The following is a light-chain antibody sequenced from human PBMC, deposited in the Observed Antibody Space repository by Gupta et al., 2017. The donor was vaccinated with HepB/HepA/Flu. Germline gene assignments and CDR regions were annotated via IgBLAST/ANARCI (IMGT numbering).Light chain of an antibody. CDR1: ALSKQY. Sequence: SSELTQPPSVSVSPGQTARITCSGDALSKQYSYWYQQKPGQAPVLIIYKDRERPSGIPERFSGSSSGTTVTLTISGVQAEDEADYFCQSTDSSGTYRGVFGGGTKLTVL. J-gene: IGLJ3*02. CDR2: KDR. CDR3: QSTDSSGTYRGV. V-gene: IGLV3-25*03.